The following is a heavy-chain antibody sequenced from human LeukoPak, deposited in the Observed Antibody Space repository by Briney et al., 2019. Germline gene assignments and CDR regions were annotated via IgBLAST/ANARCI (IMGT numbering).Heavy chain of an antibody. Sequence: ASAKVSCKASGYTFTSYFMHWVRQAPGQGLEWMGIINPSGGSTSYAQKFQGRVTMTRDTSISTAYMELSRLRSDDTAVYYCARQGDYYDSSGIGPWGQGTLVTVSS. CDR2: INPSGGST. CDR1: GYTFTSYF. D-gene: IGHD3-22*01. V-gene: IGHV1-46*01. J-gene: IGHJ5*02. CDR3: ARQGDYYDSSGIGP.